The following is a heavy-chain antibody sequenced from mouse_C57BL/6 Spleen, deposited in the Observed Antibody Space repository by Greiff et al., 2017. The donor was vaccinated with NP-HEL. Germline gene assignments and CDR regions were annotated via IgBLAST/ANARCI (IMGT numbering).Heavy chain of an antibody. J-gene: IGHJ2*01. V-gene: IGHV14-4*01. CDR2: IDPENGDT. CDR3: TTGSSGYVEYFDY. D-gene: IGHD3-2*02. CDR1: GFNIKDDY. Sequence: VQLQQSGAELVRPGASVKLSCTASGFNIKDDYMHWVKQRPEQGLEWIGWIDPENGDTEYASKFQGKATITADTSSNTAYLQLSSLTSEDAAVYYCTTGSSGYVEYFDYWGQGTTLTVSS.